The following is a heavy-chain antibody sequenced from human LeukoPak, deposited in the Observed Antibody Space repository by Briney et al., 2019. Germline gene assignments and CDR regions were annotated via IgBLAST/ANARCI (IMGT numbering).Heavy chain of an antibody. CDR2: IYPGDSDT. CDR1: GYSFTSYW. J-gene: IGHJ4*02. V-gene: IGHV5-51*01. D-gene: IGHD3-10*01. Sequence: GESLKISCKGSGYSFTSYWIGWVRQMPGRGLEWMGIIYPGDSDTRYSPSFQGQVTISADKSISTAYLQWSRLKASDTAIYYCAKHSRTGSSFDPFEYWGQGTLVTVSS. CDR3: AKHSRTGSSFDPFEY.